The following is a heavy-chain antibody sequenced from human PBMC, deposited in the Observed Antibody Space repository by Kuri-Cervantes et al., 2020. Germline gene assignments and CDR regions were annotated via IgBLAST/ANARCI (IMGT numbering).Heavy chain of an antibody. J-gene: IGHJ6*02. CDR3: ACPDILTDGMDV. V-gene: IGHV3-13*01. D-gene: IGHD3-9*01. Sequence: GESLKISCAASGFTFSRYDMHWVRQSTGKGLEWVSAFGSVGDTYYSDSVKGRFTISRENAKNTLYLQMNSLRAEDTAVYYCACPDILTDGMDVWGQGTTVTVSS. CDR1: GFTFSRYD. CDR2: FGSVGDT.